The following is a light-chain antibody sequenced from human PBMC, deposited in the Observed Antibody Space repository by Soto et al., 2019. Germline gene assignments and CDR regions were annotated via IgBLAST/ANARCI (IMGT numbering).Light chain of an antibody. V-gene: IGLV2-11*01. J-gene: IGLJ1*01. CDR2: DVS. CDR3: CSYAGSYIFV. CDR1: SSDVGDYIY. Sequence: QSALTQPRSVSGSPGQSVTISCTGTSSDVGDYIYVSWYQQHPGKAPKLMIYDVSKRPSGVPDRFSGSKSDNTASLTISGLQAEDEGDYYCCSYAGSYIFVFGTGTKLTVL.